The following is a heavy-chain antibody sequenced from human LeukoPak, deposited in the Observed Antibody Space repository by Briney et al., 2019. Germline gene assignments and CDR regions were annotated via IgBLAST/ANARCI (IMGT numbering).Heavy chain of an antibody. Sequence: GGSLRLSCATSGFTFSTYAMSWVRQAPGKGLEWVSAISGSGGSSYYTDSVKGRFTISRDNSKNTLYLQMNSLRVDDTAVYFCAKERQSNGYFDYWGQGALVTVSS. D-gene: IGHD4-11*01. CDR2: ISGSGGSS. CDR1: GFTFSTYA. J-gene: IGHJ4*02. CDR3: AKERQSNGYFDY. V-gene: IGHV3-23*01.